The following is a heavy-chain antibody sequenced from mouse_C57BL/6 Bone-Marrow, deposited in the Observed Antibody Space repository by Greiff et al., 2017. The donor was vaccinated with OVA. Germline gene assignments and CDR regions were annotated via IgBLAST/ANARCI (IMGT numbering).Heavy chain of an antibody. Sequence: EVQLQQSGAELVRPGASVKLSCTASGFNIKDDYMHWVKQRPEQGLEWIGWIYPENGDTEYASKFQGKATITADPSSNTAYLQLSSLTSEDTAVYYCTTRTYYGSSSYGYFDVWGTGTTVTVSS. D-gene: IGHD1-1*01. J-gene: IGHJ1*03. CDR3: TTRTYYGSSSYGYFDV. V-gene: IGHV14-4*01. CDR2: IYPENGDT. CDR1: GFNIKDDY.